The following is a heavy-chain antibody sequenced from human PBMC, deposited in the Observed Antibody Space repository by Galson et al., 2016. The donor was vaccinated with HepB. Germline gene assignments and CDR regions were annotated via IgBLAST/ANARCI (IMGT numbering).Heavy chain of an antibody. CDR2: IHSDGSTT. J-gene: IGHJ3*02. CDR1: GFIFSNYW. D-gene: IGHD4-17*01. Sequence: SLRLSCAASGFIFSNYWMHWVRQAPGKGLVWVSRIHSDGSTTSYADSVKGRFTVSRDNAKNTLYVQMNSLRAEDTAVYYCARESPTTAGALDIWGQGTMVTVSS. V-gene: IGHV3-74*01. CDR3: ARESPTTAGALDI.